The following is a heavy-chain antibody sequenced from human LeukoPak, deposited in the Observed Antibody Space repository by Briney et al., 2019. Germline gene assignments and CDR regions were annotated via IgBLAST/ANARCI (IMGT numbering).Heavy chain of an antibody. V-gene: IGHV4-59*01. Sequence: PSETLSLTCTVSGGSISSYYWSWIRQPPGKGLEWIGYIYYSGSTNYNPSLKGRVTISVDTSKNQFSLKLSSVTAADTAVYYCARVDPSSGSDYWGQGTLVTVSS. J-gene: IGHJ4*02. D-gene: IGHD6-19*01. CDR2: IYYSGST. CDR3: ARVDPSSGSDY. CDR1: GGSISSYY.